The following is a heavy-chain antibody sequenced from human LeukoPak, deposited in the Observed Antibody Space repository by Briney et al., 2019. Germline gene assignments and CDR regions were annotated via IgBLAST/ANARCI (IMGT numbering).Heavy chain of an antibody. CDR3: SHSQWFAGGDVFDI. Sequence: SGPTLVNPTQTLTLTCTFSGLSLTTSGVGVGWIRQPPGKALEWLALIYYNDDKRYRPSLKSRLTITKDTSKNQVVLTMTNMDCVDKATDCCSHSQWFAGGDVFDIWGQGTMVTVSS. CDR1: GLSLTTSGVG. D-gene: IGHD3-10*01. V-gene: IGHV2-5*01. J-gene: IGHJ3*02. CDR2: IYYNDDK.